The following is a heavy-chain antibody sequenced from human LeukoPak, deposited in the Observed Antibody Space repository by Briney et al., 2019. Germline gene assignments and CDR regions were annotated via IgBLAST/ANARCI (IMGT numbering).Heavy chain of an antibody. V-gene: IGHV3-21*01. CDR2: ISSSSSYI. Sequence: GGSLRLSCAASGFTFSSYSMNWVRQAPGKGLEWVSSISSSSSYIYYADSVKGRFTISRDNAKNSLYLQMNSLRAEDTAVYYCARGFDDSSGFYPYGMDVWGQGTTATVSS. CDR3: ARGFDDSSGFYPYGMDV. D-gene: IGHD3-22*01. CDR1: GFTFSSYS. J-gene: IGHJ6*02.